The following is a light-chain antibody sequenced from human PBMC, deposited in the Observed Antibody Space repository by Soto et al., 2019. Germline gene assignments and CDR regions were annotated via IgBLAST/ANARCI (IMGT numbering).Light chain of an antibody. Sequence: EIVLTQSPGTLSLSPGERATLSCRASQSVAGTNLAWYQQKPGQGPRLLIYGASFRATGIPDRFSGSGSGTDFTLTISRLEPEDFAVYYCQRYDSSPRTFGQGTRVEIK. CDR1: QSVAGTN. V-gene: IGKV3-20*01. J-gene: IGKJ1*01. CDR2: GAS. CDR3: QRYDSSPRT.